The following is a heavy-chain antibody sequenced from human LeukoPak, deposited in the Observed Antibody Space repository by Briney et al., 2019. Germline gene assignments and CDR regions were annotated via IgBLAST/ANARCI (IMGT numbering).Heavy chain of an antibody. D-gene: IGHD1-26*01. J-gene: IGHJ4*02. CDR2: INSGGSST. V-gene: IGHV3-74*01. CDR3: ARHIGAAGSGCYDY. CDR1: GFTFSNYW. Sequence: PGGSLRLSCAASGFTFSNYWMHWVRQAPGKGLVWVSRINSGGSSTSYADSVKGRFTISRDNTKNTLFLQMNSLRAEDTAVYYCARHIGAAGSGCYDYWGRGTLVTVSS.